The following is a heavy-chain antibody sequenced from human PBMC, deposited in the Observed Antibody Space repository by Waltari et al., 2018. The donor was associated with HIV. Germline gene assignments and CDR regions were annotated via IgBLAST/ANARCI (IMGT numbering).Heavy chain of an antibody. CDR3: VKDSGRAADVFDL. CDR1: GVTFPDFA. Sequence: KLLESGGGLVEPGGSLRLSCAASGVTFPDFAMDWVRQAPGKGLEWVSAIRGGGETFYADSVKGRFTISRDNSKNTLYLQMNSLRADDAAVYYCVKDSGRAADVFDLWGQGTMVTVSS. D-gene: IGHD3-10*01. CDR2: IRGGGET. J-gene: IGHJ3*01. V-gene: IGHV3-23*01.